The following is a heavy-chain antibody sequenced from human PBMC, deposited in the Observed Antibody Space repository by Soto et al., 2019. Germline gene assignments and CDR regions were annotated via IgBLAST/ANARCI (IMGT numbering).Heavy chain of an antibody. D-gene: IGHD3-22*01. CDR2: IDPSGANK. V-gene: IGHV3-23*01. CDR1: GITFRRHT. CDR3: AGYYYDHTCYYPAFDY. J-gene: IGHJ4*02. Sequence: GGSLRLSCAASGITFRRHTMSWVRQAPGTGLDCVSTIDPSGANKNYADSVKGRFTISRDNARNTLDLQMNSLRAEDTAVYYGAGYYYDHTCYYPAFDYWGQGARVTVSS.